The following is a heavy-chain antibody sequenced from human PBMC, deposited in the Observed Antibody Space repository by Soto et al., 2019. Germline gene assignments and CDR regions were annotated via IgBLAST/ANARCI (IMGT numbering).Heavy chain of an antibody. D-gene: IGHD3-10*01. CDR3: ARDGIGATAFGGYLDY. J-gene: IGHJ4*02. CDR2: IRFDGSNV. V-gene: IGHV3-33*01. Sequence: QVLLVESGGGVAQPGTSLRLSCAASESIFRGYGMHWIRQPPGKGLEWVAVIRFDGSNVHYADSVKGRFTISRDNSRHTLYLQMNSLTVEDTALYYCARDGIGATAFGGYLDYWGQGTLVTVSS. CDR1: ESIFRGYG.